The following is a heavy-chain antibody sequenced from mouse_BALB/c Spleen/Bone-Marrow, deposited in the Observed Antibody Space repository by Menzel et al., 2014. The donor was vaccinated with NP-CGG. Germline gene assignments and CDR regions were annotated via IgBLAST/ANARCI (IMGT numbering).Heavy chain of an antibody. Sequence: VQLQQPGPELVKPGASVKVSCKASDYAFTRYNIYWVQQSHGKSLEWIGYIDPYSGGTNYNQKFKGKATLTVDKSSSTAYMHLNSLTSEDSAVYYGARELSRAMDYWGQGTSVTVSS. CDR1: DYAFTRYN. CDR2: IDPYSGGT. CDR3: ARELSRAMDY. J-gene: IGHJ4*01. D-gene: IGHD1-1*01. V-gene: IGHV1S135*01.